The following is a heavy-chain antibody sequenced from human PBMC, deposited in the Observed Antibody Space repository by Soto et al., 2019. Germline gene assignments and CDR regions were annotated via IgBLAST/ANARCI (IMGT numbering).Heavy chain of an antibody. D-gene: IGHD2-15*01. CDR1: GDSITSGPYY. V-gene: IGHV4-31*03. J-gene: IGHJ4*02. Sequence: QVQLQESGPGLVKPSQTLSVTCTVSGDSITSGPYYWSWVRQLPGRGLEWIGYIYFRGNSYYNPSLKSRITISLDRSKNQFSLELNSVTAVDTAVYYCARSGGSNSWYGVFDFWGQGTLVNVSS. CDR3: ARSGGSNSWYGVFDF. CDR2: IYFRGNS.